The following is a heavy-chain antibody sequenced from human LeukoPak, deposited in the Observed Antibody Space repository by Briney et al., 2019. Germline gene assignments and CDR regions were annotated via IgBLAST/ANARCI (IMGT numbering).Heavy chain of an antibody. CDR1: GFTFSGYW. V-gene: IGHV3-7*01. CDR2: INQNGGEK. Sequence: KAGGSLRLSCADSGFTFSGYWMNWVRQAPGKGLEWVANINQNGGEKYYVDSVKGRFTISRDNGKNSLYLQMNSLRAEDTAVYYCARSRHLGYWGQGTLVTVSS. CDR3: ARSRHLGY. J-gene: IGHJ4*02.